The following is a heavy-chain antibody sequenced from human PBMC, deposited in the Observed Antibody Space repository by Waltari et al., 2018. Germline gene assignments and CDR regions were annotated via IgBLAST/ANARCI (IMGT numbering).Heavy chain of an antibody. V-gene: IGHV3-74*01. D-gene: IGHD2-15*01. CDR2: INSEGSST. Sequence: EVQLVESGGGLVQPGGSLRLACAASGLTFNTPWRHWVRQAPGKGLVLVTRINSEGSSTSYADSVKGRFTISRDNAKNTLYLEMKSLRAEDTAVYYCAAPGGNDLEYLQRWGQGTLVTVSS. J-gene: IGHJ1*01. CDR1: GLTFNTPW. CDR3: AAPGGNDLEYLQR.